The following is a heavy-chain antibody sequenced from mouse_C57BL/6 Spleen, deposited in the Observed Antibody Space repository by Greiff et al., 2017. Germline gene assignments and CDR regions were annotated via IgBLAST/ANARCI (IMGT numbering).Heavy chain of an antibody. CDR3: ARSGANPYSNYEGDY. CDR1: GYTFTSYG. J-gene: IGHJ4*01. Sequence: QVQLQQSGAELARPGASVKLSCKASGYTFTSYGISWVKQRTGQGLEWIREIYPRSGNTYYNEKFKGKATLTADKSSSTAYMELRSLTSEDSAVYFCARSGANPYSNYEGDYWGQGTSVTVSS. D-gene: IGHD2-5*01. CDR2: IYPRSGNT. V-gene: IGHV1-81*01.